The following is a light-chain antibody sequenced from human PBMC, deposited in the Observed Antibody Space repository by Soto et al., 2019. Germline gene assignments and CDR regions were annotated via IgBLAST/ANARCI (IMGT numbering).Light chain of an antibody. J-gene: IGKJ5*01. CDR3: QQSYSTPPIT. CDR1: QNIGSW. V-gene: IGKV1-5*01. CDR2: DAS. Sequence: DIQMTQSPSTLSASVGDRVTITCRASQNIGSWLAWYQQTPGKAPKFLIYDASTPGSGVPSRFRGSGYGTEFTFTISSLQPEDFATYYCQQSYSTPPITFGQGTRLEI.